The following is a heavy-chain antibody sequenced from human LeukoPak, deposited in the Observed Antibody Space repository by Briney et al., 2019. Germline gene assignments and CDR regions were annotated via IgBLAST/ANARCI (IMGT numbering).Heavy chain of an antibody. D-gene: IGHD3-22*01. CDR2: ISGSGGST. J-gene: IGHJ4*02. V-gene: IGHV3-23*01. CDR3: AKDLTPYYYDSSGYPPPRPLSLDY. Sequence: PGGSLRLSCAASGFTFSSYAMSWVRQAPGKGLEWVSAISGSGGSTYYADSVKGRFTISRDNSKNTLYLQMNSLRAEDTAVYYCAKDLTPYYYDSSGYPPPRPLSLDYWGQGTLVTVSS. CDR1: GFTFSSYA.